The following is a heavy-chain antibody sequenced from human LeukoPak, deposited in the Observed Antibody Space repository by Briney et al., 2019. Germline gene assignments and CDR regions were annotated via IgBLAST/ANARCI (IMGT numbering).Heavy chain of an antibody. CDR3: ARRILGPIDD. V-gene: IGHV3-53*01. Sequence: PGGSLSLSCAASGFTVTSSYMTWVRQTPGKGLEWVSVIYPTGATYYADSVKGRFTISRDNSKNTVSLQMNSLRADDTALYYCARRILGPIDDWGQGTLVTVSS. CDR2: IYPTGAT. J-gene: IGHJ4*02. CDR1: GFTVTSSY. D-gene: IGHD2/OR15-2a*01.